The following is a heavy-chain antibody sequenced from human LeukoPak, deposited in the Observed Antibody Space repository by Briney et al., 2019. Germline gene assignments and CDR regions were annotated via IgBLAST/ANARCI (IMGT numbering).Heavy chain of an antibody. Sequence: TSVKVSCKASGFTFTSSAVQWVRQARGQRLEWIGWIVVGSGNRNYSQKFQERVTITRDMSTSTAYMELSSLRSEDTAVYYCAADCGGDCYSFDYWGQGTLVTVSS. CDR2: IVVGSGNR. CDR1: GFTFTSSA. J-gene: IGHJ4*02. V-gene: IGHV1-58*01. CDR3: AADCGGDCYSFDY. D-gene: IGHD2-21*02.